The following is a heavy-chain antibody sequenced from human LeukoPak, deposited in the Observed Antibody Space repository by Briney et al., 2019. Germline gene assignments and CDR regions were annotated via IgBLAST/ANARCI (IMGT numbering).Heavy chain of an antibody. Sequence: PGRSLRLSCAASGFTFSYYATHWVRQAPGEGLQWVAAISSDGDKQYYADSVKGRFTISRDNSKDTLYLQMNGLKTEDTAIYFCAKAAFGDYARGEIPFDYWGQGTLVTVSS. J-gene: IGHJ4*02. CDR3: AKAAFGDYARGEIPFDY. CDR2: ISSDGDKQ. V-gene: IGHV3-30*18. CDR1: GFTFSYYA. D-gene: IGHD4-17*01.